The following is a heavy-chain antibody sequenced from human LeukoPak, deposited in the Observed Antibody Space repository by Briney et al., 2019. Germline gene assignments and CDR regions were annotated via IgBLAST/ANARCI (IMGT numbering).Heavy chain of an antibody. CDR1: GYTFTSYD. V-gene: IGHV1-8*01. Sequence: ASVKVSCKASGYTFTSYDINWVRQATGQGLEWMGWMNPNSGNTGYAQKFQGRVTMTRNTPISTAYMELSSLRSEDTAVYYCAREYYDFWSGYSGDDAFDIWGQGTMVTVSS. D-gene: IGHD3-3*01. CDR2: MNPNSGNT. J-gene: IGHJ3*02. CDR3: AREYYDFWSGYSGDDAFDI.